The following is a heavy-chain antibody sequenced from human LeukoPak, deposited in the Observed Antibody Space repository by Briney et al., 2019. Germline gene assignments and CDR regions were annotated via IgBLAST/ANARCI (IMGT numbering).Heavy chain of an antibody. CDR1: GGSISSGDYY. CDR2: IYYSGST. Sequence: SQTLSLTCTVSGGSISSGDYYWSWIRQPPGKGLEWIGYIYYSGSTYYIPSLKSRVTISVDTSKNQFSLKLSSVTAADTAVYYCASSNIRVSYFDYWGQGTLVTVSS. D-gene: IGHD3-16*01. V-gene: IGHV4-30-4*01. CDR3: ASSNIRVSYFDY. J-gene: IGHJ4*02.